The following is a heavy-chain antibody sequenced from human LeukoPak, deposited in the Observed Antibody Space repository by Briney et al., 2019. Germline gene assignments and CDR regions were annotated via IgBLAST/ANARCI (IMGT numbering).Heavy chain of an antibody. V-gene: IGHV1-18*01. CDR2: ISAYNGNT. CDR3: ARGEYRFSYYYYYMDV. J-gene: IGHJ6*03. D-gene: IGHD2-2*01. Sequence: ASVKVSCNASGYTFTSYGISWVRQAPGQGLEWMGWISAYNGNTNYAQKLQGRVTMTTDTSTSTAYMELRSLRSDDTAVYYCARGEYRFSYYYYYMDVWGKGTTVTVSS. CDR1: GYTFTSYG.